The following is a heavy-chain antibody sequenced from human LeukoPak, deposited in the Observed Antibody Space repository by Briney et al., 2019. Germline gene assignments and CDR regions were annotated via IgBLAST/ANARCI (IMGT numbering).Heavy chain of an antibody. Sequence: ASVKVSCKASGYTFTGYYMHWVRQAPGQGLEWMGWINPNSGGTNYAQKFQGRVTMTRDTSISTAYMELSRLRSDDTAVYYCARMAQKSGGHYYYYMDVWGKGTTVTVSS. V-gene: IGHV1-2*02. CDR3: ARMAQKSGGHYYYYMDV. J-gene: IGHJ6*03. D-gene: IGHD3-10*01. CDR1: GYTFTGYY. CDR2: INPNSGGT.